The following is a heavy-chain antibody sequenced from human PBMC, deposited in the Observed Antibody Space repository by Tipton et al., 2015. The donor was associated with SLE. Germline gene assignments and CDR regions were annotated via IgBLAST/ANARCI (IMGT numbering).Heavy chain of an antibody. CDR3: ARLRGLTDY. CDR1: GGSISGSSFY. J-gene: IGHJ4*02. Sequence: TLSLTCTVSGGSISGSSFYWGWIRQAPGKGLEWIGHIYYNGNTYYQASLKSRATISVDTSKNQFSLRLTSATAADTAVYFCARLRGLTDYWGQGTLVTVPS. V-gene: IGHV4-39*07. CDR2: IYYNGNT. D-gene: IGHD3-10*01.